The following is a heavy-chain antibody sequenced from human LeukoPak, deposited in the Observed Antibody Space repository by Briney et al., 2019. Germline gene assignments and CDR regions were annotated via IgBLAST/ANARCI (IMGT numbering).Heavy chain of an antibody. D-gene: IGHD2-2*01. CDR2: INPSGGST. J-gene: IGHJ5*02. V-gene: IGHV1-46*01. CDR1: GYTFTSYY. CDR3: ARPLGYCSSTSCHSGNRINWFDP. Sequence: ASVKVSCKASGYTFTSYYMHWVRQAPGQGLEWMGIINPSGGSTSYAQKFQGRVTMTRDTSTSSVYMELSSLRSEDTAVYYCARPLGYCSSTSCHSGNRINWFDPWGQGTLVTVSS.